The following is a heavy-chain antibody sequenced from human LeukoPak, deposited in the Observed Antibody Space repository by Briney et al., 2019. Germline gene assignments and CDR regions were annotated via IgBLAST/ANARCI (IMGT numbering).Heavy chain of an antibody. J-gene: IGHJ4*02. CDR1: GFTFSSYA. V-gene: IGHV3-23*01. CDR2: ISPSGGST. CDR3: AKGRPYDYVWGTYRTGFDY. Sequence: GGSLRLSCAASGFTFSSYAMSWVRQAPGEWLEWVSAISPSGGSTYYADSVRGRFTISRDNSKNTLYLQMNSLRAEDTAVYYCAKGRPYDYVWGTYRTGFDYWGQGTLVTVSS. D-gene: IGHD3-16*02.